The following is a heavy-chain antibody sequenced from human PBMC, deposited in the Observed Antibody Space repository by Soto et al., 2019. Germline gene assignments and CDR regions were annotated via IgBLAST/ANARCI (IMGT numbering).Heavy chain of an antibody. Sequence: GGSLRLSCAASGFTFSSYGMHWVRQAPGKGLEWVAVISYDGTNKYYADSVKGRFTISRDNSKNTLYLEMNSLRADDTAVYYCAKDVWRGWRGDYWGQGTLVTVSS. CDR2: ISYDGTNK. D-gene: IGHD2-15*01. CDR1: GFTFSSYG. J-gene: IGHJ4*02. CDR3: AKDVWRGWRGDY. V-gene: IGHV3-30*18.